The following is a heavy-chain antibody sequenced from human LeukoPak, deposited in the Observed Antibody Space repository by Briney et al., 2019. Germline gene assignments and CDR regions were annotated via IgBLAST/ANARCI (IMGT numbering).Heavy chain of an antibody. J-gene: IGHJ3*02. CDR2: ISGSGGSN. D-gene: IGHD2-15*01. CDR3: AKPQSEVHIVVVVAVLGGAFDI. CDR1: GFTFSSYA. Sequence: GGSLRLSRAASGFTFSSYAMSWVRPAPGRGREWVSAISGSGGSNYYADSVKGRFTISRDNSKNTLYLQMNSLRAEETAVYYCAKPQSEVHIVVVVAVLGGAFDIWGHGTMVTVSS. V-gene: IGHV3-23*01.